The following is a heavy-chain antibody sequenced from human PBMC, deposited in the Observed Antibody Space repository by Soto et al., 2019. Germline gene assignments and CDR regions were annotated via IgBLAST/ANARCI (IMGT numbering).Heavy chain of an antibody. J-gene: IGHJ5*02. CDR3: AKDLTVRGAPNWFDP. CDR2: ISGSGGST. Sequence: GGSLRLSCAASGFTFSSYAMSWVRQAPGKGLEWVSAISGSGGSTYYADSVKGRFTISRDNSKNTLYLQMNSLRAEDTAVYYCAKDLTVRGAPNWFDPWGQGTLVTVSS. V-gene: IGHV3-23*01. D-gene: IGHD3-10*01. CDR1: GFTFSSYA.